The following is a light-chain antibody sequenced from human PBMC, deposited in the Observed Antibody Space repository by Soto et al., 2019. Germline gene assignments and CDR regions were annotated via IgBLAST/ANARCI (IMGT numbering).Light chain of an antibody. CDR1: SSDVGAYNY. Sequence: LTQPRSVSGSPGQSVTISCTGTSSDVGAYNYVSWYQQHPGKAPKFMIYDVSKRPSGVPDRFSGSKSGNTASLTISGLQAEDEADYYCCSYAGTYSYVFGTGTKV. CDR3: CSYAGTYSYV. V-gene: IGLV2-11*01. J-gene: IGLJ1*01. CDR2: DVS.